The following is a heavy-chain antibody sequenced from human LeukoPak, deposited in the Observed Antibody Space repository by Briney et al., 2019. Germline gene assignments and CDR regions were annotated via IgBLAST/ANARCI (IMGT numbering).Heavy chain of an antibody. J-gene: IGHJ4*02. D-gene: IGHD2-8*01. V-gene: IGHV3-7*01. CDR1: GFTFSTHW. CDR3: ARATGGATTNGGYYFDY. CDR2: IKQDGSGK. Sequence: GGSLRLSCAASGFTFSTHWMSWVRQAPGKGLEWVANIKQDGSGKYYVDSVKGRFTISRDNAKNSLYLQMNSLRGEDTAVYYCARATGGATTNGGYYFDYWGQGTLVTVS.